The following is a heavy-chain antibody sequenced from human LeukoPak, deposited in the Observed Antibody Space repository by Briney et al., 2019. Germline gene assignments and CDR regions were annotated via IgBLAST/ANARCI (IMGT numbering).Heavy chain of an antibody. D-gene: IGHD4-17*01. J-gene: IGHJ6*02. CDR3: AREDPQTTVPEGLDV. Sequence: SEALSLTCAVSGGSIGSYYWSWLRQPPGRGLEWIGYIHYSGTTNYNPSLKSRVTISVDTSKNQFSPKLTSVTAADTAIYYCAREDPQTTVPEGLDVWGQGTTVTVSS. CDR1: GGSIGSYY. CDR2: IHYSGTT. V-gene: IGHV4-59*01.